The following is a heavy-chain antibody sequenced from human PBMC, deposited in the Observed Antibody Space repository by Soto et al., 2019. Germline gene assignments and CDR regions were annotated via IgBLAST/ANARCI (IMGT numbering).Heavy chain of an antibody. CDR2: LNPDSGST. CDR3: AGAPVGDSWSGYYKGWLDP. D-gene: IGHD3-3*01. J-gene: IGHJ5*02. V-gene: IGHV1-8*02. Sequence: QVQLVQSGAEIKKPGASVKVSCKASGYTFTDYDLYWVRQAPGQGLEWMGRLNPDSGSTVNGQKLRTRVPMSMNTSIDTAFLEPYRQRTEATAVYYGAGAPVGDSWSGYYKGWLDPWGQGTLVTVSP. CDR1: GYTFTDYD.